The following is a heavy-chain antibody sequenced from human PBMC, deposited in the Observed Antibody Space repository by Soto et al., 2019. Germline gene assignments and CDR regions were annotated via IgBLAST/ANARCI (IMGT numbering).Heavy chain of an antibody. CDR2: IYPGDSDT. CDR1: GYSFTSYW. V-gene: IGHV5-51*01. Sequence: GESLKISCKGSGYSFTSYWIGWVRQMPGKGLEWMGIIYPGDSDTRYSPSFQGQVTISADKSISTAYLQWSSLKASDTAMYYCATSTMVTSITSGMGVWGQGTTVTVSS. D-gene: IGHD3-10*01. J-gene: IGHJ6*02. CDR3: ATSTMVTSITSGMGV.